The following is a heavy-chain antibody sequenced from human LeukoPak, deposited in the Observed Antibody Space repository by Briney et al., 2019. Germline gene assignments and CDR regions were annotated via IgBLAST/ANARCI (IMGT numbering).Heavy chain of an antibody. CDR2: INPSGGNT. CDR3: ARDRTHYYQSVGYYSRWEY. D-gene: IGHD3-22*01. V-gene: IGHV1-46*01. J-gene: IGHJ4*02. Sequence: ASVKVSCKASGYTFTSYFMYWVRQAPGQGLEWMGLINPSGGNTRYAQNFQDRVTMTRDTSTSTVYMELSSLRSEDTAMYYCARDRTHYYQSVGYYSRWEYWGQGTLVTVSS. CDR1: GYTFTSYF.